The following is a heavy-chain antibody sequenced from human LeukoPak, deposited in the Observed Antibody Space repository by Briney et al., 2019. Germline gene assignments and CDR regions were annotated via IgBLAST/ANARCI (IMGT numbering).Heavy chain of an antibody. V-gene: IGHV4-30-2*01. Sequence: SETLSLTCTVSGGSISSGGYYWSWIRQPPGKGLEWIGYIYHSGSTYYNPSLKSRVTISVDRSKNQFSLKLSSVTAADTAVYYCARRNQSGYSSSWPGERDAFDIWGQGTMVTVSS. CDR2: IYHSGST. CDR1: GGSISSGGYY. CDR3: ARRNQSGYSSSWPGERDAFDI. D-gene: IGHD6-13*01. J-gene: IGHJ3*02.